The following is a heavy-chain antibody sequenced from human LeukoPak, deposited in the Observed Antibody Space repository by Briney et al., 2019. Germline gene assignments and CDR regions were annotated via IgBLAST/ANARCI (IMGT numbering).Heavy chain of an antibody. Sequence: GGSLRLSCAASGFTFSSYAMSWVREAPGKGLEWVSAISGSGGSTYYADSVKGRFTIPRDNAKNSLHLQMNTLRAEDTAVYYCARERDGRFFDYWGQGTLVTVSS. V-gene: IGHV3-23*01. CDR1: GFTFSSYA. D-gene: IGHD5-24*01. CDR3: ARERDGRFFDY. J-gene: IGHJ4*02. CDR2: ISGSGGST.